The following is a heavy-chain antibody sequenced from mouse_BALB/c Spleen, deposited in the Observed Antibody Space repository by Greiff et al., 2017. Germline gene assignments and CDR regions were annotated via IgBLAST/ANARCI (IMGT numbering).Heavy chain of an antibody. V-gene: IGHV5-12-1*01. D-gene: IGHD4-1*02. J-gene: IGHJ3*01. CDR1: GFAFSSYD. CDR3: ARSQLGREEGFAY. Sequence: EVQLVESGGGLVKPGGSLKLSCAASGFAFSSYDMSWVRQTPEKRLEWVAYISSGGGSTYYPDTVKGRFTISRDNAKNTLYLQMSSLKSEDTAMYYCARSQLGREEGFAYWGQGTLVTVSA. CDR2: ISSGGGST.